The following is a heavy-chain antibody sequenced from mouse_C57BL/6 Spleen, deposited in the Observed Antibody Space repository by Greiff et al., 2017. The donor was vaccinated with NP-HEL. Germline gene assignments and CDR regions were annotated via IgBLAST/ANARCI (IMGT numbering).Heavy chain of an antibody. J-gene: IGHJ4*01. Sequence: QVQLQQPGAELVKPGASVKMSCKASGYTFTSYWITWVKQRPGQGLEWIGDIYPGSGSTNYNEKFKSKATLTVDTSSSTAYMQLSSLTSEDSAVYYCARGDYYGSRAMDYWGQGTSVTVSS. D-gene: IGHD1-1*01. CDR1: GYTFTSYW. CDR2: IYPGSGST. V-gene: IGHV1-55*01. CDR3: ARGDYYGSRAMDY.